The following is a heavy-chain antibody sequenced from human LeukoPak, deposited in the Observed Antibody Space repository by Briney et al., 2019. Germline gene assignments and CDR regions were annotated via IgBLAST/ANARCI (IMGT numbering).Heavy chain of an antibody. CDR2: INHSGST. Sequence: SETLSLTCAVYGGSFSGYYWSWIRQPPGKGLEWIGEINHSGSTNYNPSLKSRVTISVDTSKNQFPLKLSSVTAADTAVYYCARALWFGDSSYDYYYYYYMDVWGKGTTVTISS. CDR3: ARALWFGDSSYDYYYYYYMDV. V-gene: IGHV4-34*01. J-gene: IGHJ6*03. CDR1: GGSFSGYY. D-gene: IGHD3-10*01.